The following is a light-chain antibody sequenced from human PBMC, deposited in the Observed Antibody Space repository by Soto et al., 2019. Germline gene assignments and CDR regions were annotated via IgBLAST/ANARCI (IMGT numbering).Light chain of an antibody. V-gene: IGLV2-14*01. CDR3: SSYTSSSTYV. Sequence: ALTQPASVSGSPGQSITISCTGTSSDVGGYNYVSWYQQHPGKAPKLMIYDVSNRPSGVSNRFSGSKSGNTASLIISGLQAEDEADYYCSSYTSSSTYVFGTGTKLTVL. CDR1: SSDVGGYNY. J-gene: IGLJ1*01. CDR2: DVS.